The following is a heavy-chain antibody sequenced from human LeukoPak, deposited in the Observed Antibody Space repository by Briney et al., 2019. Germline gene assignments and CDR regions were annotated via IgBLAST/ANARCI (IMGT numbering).Heavy chain of an antibody. CDR3: ARVRPRGLYYGSGSHDGMDV. CDR1: GYTFTGYY. V-gene: IGHV1-2*02. J-gene: IGHJ6*02. D-gene: IGHD3-10*01. CDR2: INPNSGAT. Sequence: ASVKVSCKASGYTFTGYYMHWVRQAPGQGLEWMGWINPNSGATNYAQKFQGRVTMTRDTSISTAYMELSRLRSDDTAVYYCARVRPRGLYYGSGSHDGMDVWGQGTTVTVSS.